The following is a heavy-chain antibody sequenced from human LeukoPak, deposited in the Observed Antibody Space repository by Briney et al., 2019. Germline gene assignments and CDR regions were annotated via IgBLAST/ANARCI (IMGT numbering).Heavy chain of an antibody. J-gene: IGHJ4*02. D-gene: IGHD1-26*01. Sequence: SETLSLTCTVSGYSISSGYYWGWIRQPPGKGLEWIGTIYHSGSTYYNPSLKSRVTISVDTSKIQFSLKLSSVTAADTAVYYCARLALQEVGATQTYYLDYWGQGTLVTVSS. V-gene: IGHV4-38-2*02. CDR1: GYSISSGYY. CDR2: IYHSGST. CDR3: ARLALQEVGATQTYYLDY.